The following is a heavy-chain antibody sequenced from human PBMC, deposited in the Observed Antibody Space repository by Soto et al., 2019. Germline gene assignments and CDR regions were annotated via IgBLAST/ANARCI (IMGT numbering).Heavy chain of an antibody. CDR2: IHYSGST. J-gene: IGHJ6*04. CDR1: GASISSLY. D-gene: IGHD2-15*01. Sequence: QVQLQESGPGLVKPSETLSLTCTISGASISSLYWSWVRQPPGKGLEWIGYIHYSGSTNYNPSLKSRVTILVDSSTNQFSLRLSSGTAADTAVFYCARGGWSMAVWGEGATVTGFS. V-gene: IGHV4-59*11. CDR3: ARGGWSMAV.